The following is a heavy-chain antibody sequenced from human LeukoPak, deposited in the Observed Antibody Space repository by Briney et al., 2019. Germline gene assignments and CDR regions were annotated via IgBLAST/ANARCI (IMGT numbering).Heavy chain of an antibody. D-gene: IGHD6-13*01. CDR3: ARGRVSVYSSSWYYGN. J-gene: IGHJ4*02. V-gene: IGHV3-66*01. Sequence: GGSLRLSCAASGFTVSNNYMSWVRQAPGKGLEWVSVIYSGGSTYYADSVKGRFTISRDNSKNTLYLQMNSLRAEDTALYYCARGRVSVYSSSWYYGNWGQGTLVTVSS. CDR1: GFTVSNNY. CDR2: IYSGGST.